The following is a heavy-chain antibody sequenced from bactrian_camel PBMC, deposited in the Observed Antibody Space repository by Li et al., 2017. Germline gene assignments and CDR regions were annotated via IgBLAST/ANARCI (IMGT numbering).Heavy chain of an antibody. V-gene: IGHV3S26*01. J-gene: IGHJ4*01. CDR2: IDESGTS. D-gene: IGHD2*01. CDR1: NFQYRENC. CDR3: AASVNARYCSGPYLVRAQEAGTAY. Sequence: HVQLVESGGGSVEVGGSLRLTCVGSNFQYRENCMAWFRQAPGKEREGVAAIDESGTSSYFDSSKGRFTISRHISNNTLSLQMNNLNSEDTDMYYCAASVNARYCSGPYLVRAQEAGTAYRGQGTQVTVS.